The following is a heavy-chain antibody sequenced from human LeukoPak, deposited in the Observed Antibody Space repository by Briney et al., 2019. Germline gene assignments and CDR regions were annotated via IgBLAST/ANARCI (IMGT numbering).Heavy chain of an antibody. CDR2: IIPIFGTT. J-gene: IGHJ5*02. V-gene: IGHV1-69*13. D-gene: IGHD1-26*01. CDR3: ASSWYSGSAWFDP. CDR1: GGTFSSYA. Sequence: SVKVSCKVSGGTFSSYAISWVRQAPGRGLECMGGIIPIFGTTNYAQKFQGRVTITADESTSTAYMGLSSLRSEDTAVYYCASSWYSGSAWFDPWGQGTLVTVSS.